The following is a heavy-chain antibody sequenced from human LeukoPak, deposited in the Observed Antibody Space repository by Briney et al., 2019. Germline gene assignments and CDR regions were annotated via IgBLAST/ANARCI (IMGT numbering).Heavy chain of an antibody. CDR3: ANRRMVYPTIASYGSGSNYSYFDY. J-gene: IGHJ4*02. D-gene: IGHD3-10*01. CDR1: GGSISSSSYY. Sequence: PPETLSLTCTVSGGSISSSSYYWGWIRQPPGKGLEWIGSIYYSGSTFYNPSLKSRVTISVDTSKNQFSLKLSSVTAADTAVYYCANRRMVYPTIASYGSGSNYSYFDYWGQGTLVTVSS. CDR2: IYYSGST. V-gene: IGHV4-39*07.